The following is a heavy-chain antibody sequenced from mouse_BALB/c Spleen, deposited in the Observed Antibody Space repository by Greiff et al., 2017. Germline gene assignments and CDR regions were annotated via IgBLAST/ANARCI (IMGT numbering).Heavy chain of an antibody. CDR1: GHSITSDYA. J-gene: IGHJ3*01. CDR3: AREDDYGEVWFAY. D-gene: IGHD2-4*01. Sequence: EVKLMESGPGLVKPSQSLSLTCTVTGHSITSDYAWNWIRQFPGNKLEWMGYISYSGSTSYNPSLKSRISITRDTSKNQFFLQLNSVTTEDTATYYCAREDDYGEVWFAYWGQGTLVTVSA. V-gene: IGHV3-2*02. CDR2: ISYSGST.